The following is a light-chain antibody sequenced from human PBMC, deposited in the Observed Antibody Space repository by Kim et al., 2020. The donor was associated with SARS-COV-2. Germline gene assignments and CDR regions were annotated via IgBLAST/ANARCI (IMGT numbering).Light chain of an antibody. J-gene: IGLJ2*01. CDR1: SSDVGAYNY. V-gene: IGLV2-14*03. CDR3: SSYTSSNTRD. CDR2: SVS. Sequence: QSALTQPASVSGYPEQTITISCTGNSSDVGAYNYVSWYQQQPGKAPKYIIYSVSNRPSWVSNSFSGSKSGNTASLTISGLQAEDEADYYCSSYTSSNTRDFGGWTQLTVL.